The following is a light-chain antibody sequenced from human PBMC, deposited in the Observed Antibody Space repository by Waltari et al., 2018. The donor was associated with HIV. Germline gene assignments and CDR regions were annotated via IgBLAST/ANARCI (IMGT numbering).Light chain of an antibody. CDR2: SYG. Sequence: QSVLKQSPSASGTPGQRVIISCSGSRSNIGSNTVTWYQQFPGTAPKLLIYSYGQRPSGVPERFSGSKSATSASLAISGLRSEDEADYYCATWDDSLNAWVFGGGTKLTVL. CDR3: ATWDDSLNAWV. J-gene: IGLJ3*02. CDR1: RSNIGSNT. V-gene: IGLV1-44*01.